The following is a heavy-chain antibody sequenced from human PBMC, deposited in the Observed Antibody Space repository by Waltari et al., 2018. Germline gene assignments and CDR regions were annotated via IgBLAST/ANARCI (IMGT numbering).Heavy chain of an antibody. CDR3: AKNWGGLDY. J-gene: IGHJ4*02. D-gene: IGHD3-16*01. CDR1: GFSFNTFA. Sequence: EVQLLESGGTLVQPGGSLSLSWSASGFSFNTFAVTWVRQAPGKGLEWVSGISNSGDSVYYADSVKGRFTISRDNSKNTLYLQMNSLRAEDTAVYYCAKNWGGLDYWGQGTLVTVSS. CDR2: ISNSGDSV. V-gene: IGHV3-23*01.